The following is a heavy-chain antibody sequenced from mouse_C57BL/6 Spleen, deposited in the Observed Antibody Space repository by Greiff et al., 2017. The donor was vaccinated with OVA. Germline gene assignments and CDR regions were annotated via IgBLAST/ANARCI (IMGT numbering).Heavy chain of an antibody. CDR1: GFSFNTYA. CDR2: IRSKSNNYAT. J-gene: IGHJ4*01. V-gene: IGHV10-1*01. CDR3: VRHGLGYAMDY. Sequence: EVQLVESGGGLVQPKGSLKLSCAASGFSFNTYAMNWVRQAPGKGLEWVARIRSKSNNYATYYADSVKDRFTISRDDSESRLYLQMNNLKTEDTAMYYCVRHGLGYAMDYWGQGTSVTVSS. D-gene: IGHD3-3*01.